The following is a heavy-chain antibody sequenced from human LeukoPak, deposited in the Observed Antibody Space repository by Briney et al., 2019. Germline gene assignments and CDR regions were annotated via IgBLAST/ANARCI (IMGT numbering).Heavy chain of an antibody. V-gene: IGHV3-11*06. Sequence: PGGSLRLSCAASGFTFSDYYVSWIRQAPGKGLEWVSYISSSSSYTNYADSVKGRFTISRDNAKNSLYLQMNSLRAEDTAVYYCARLVTTVIGAFDIWGQGTMVTVSS. J-gene: IGHJ3*02. CDR3: ARLVTTVIGAFDI. D-gene: IGHD4-17*01. CDR1: GFTFSDYY. CDR2: ISSSSSYT.